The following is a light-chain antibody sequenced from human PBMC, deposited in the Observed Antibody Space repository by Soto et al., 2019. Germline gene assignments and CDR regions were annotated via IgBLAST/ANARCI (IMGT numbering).Light chain of an antibody. J-gene: IGKJ3*01. CDR3: QQSYSTPDT. Sequence: DIQMTQSPSSLSASVGDRVTITCRASQSISSYLNWYQQKPGKAPNLLIYAASSLQSGVPSRFSGSGSGTDFTLTISSLQPEDFATYYCQQSYSTPDTFGPGTKVDSK. CDR1: QSISSY. V-gene: IGKV1-39*01. CDR2: AAS.